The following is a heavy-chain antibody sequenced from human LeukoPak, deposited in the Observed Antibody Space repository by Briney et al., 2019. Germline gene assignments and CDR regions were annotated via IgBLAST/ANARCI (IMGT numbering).Heavy chain of an antibody. J-gene: IGHJ4*02. D-gene: IGHD1-26*01. CDR2: IIPTFGTA. CDR1: GGTFSSYA. Sequence: SVKVSCKASGGTFSSYAISWVRQAPGQGLEWMGGIIPTFGTANYAQKFQGRVTITADESTSTAYMELSSLRSEDTAVYYCAREVGATTGFDYWGQGTLVTVSS. CDR3: AREVGATTGFDY. V-gene: IGHV1-69*01.